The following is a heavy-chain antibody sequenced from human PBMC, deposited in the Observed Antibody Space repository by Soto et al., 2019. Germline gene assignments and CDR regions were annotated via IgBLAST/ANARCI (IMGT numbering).Heavy chain of an antibody. CDR3: AKASADLIYRYSGSYNPPYFDY. V-gene: IGHV3-30*18. CDR2: ISYDGSNK. J-gene: IGHJ4*02. Sequence: GGSLRLSCAASGFTFSSYGMHWVRQAPGKGLEWVAVISYDGSNKYYADSVKGRFTISRDNSKNTLYLQMNSLRAEDTAVYYCAKASADLIYRYSGSYNPPYFDYWGQGTLVTVSS. D-gene: IGHD1-26*01. CDR1: GFTFSSYG.